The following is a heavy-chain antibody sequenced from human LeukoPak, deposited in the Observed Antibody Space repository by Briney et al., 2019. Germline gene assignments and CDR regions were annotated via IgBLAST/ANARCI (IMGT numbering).Heavy chain of an antibody. D-gene: IGHD2-15*01. CDR3: ASQLGYCSGGSCLNAFDI. CDR1: GYSISSGYY. CDR2: IYHSGRT. J-gene: IGHJ3*02. V-gene: IGHV4-38-2*02. Sequence: PSETLSLTCTVSGYSISSGYYWGWIRQPPGKGLEWIGSIYHSGRTFYNPSLKSRVTISVDTSKNQFSLKLSSVTAADTAVYYCASQLGYCSGGSCLNAFDIWGQGTMVTVSS.